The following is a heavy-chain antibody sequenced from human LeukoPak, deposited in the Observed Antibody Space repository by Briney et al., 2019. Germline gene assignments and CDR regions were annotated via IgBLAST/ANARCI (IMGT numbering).Heavy chain of an antibody. V-gene: IGHV3-23*01. Sequence: PGESLRLSCAASGFTLSSYAMSWVRQAPGKGLGWVSAISGSGGSTYYADSVKGRFTISRDNSKNTLYLQMNSLRAEDTAVYYCAKDHGFGEFNWFDPWGQGTLVTVSS. J-gene: IGHJ5*02. CDR1: GFTLSSYA. CDR2: ISGSGGST. CDR3: AKDHGFGEFNWFDP. D-gene: IGHD3-10*01.